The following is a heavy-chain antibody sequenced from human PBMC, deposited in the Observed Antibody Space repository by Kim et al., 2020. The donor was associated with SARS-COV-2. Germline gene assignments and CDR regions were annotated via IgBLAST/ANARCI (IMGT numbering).Heavy chain of an antibody. V-gene: IGHV3-7*01. J-gene: IGHJ4*02. CDR1: GFTFSNYW. CDR3: SRTQTFDY. CDR2: INHDGSVK. Sequence: GGSLRLSCAASGFTFSNYWMSWVRQAPGKGLEWVSNINHDGSVKNYVDSVKGRFTISRDNSKNSLYLQMNSLRAEDTAVYYCSRTQTFDYWGQGNLVTVS.